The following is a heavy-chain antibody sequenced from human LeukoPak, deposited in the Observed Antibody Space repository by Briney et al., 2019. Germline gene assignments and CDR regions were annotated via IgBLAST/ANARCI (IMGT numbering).Heavy chain of an antibody. Sequence: GGSLRLSCAASGFTFSSYSMNWVRQAPGKGLEWVSSISSSSSYIYYADSVKGRFTISRDNAKNSLYLQMNSLRAEDTAVYYCARDLGRLGESLGIDYWGQGTLVTVSS. D-gene: IGHD3-10*01. CDR1: GFTFSSYS. CDR2: ISSSSSYI. V-gene: IGHV3-21*01. CDR3: ARDLGRLGESLGIDY. J-gene: IGHJ4*02.